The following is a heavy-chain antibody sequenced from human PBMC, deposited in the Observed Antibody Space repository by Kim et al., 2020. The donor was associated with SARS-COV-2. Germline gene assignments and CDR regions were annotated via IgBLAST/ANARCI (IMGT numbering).Heavy chain of an antibody. CDR1: GFTFSSYG. V-gene: IGHV3-30*18. Sequence: GGSLRLSCAASGFTFSSYGMHWVRQAPGKGLEWVALISYDESKKFYVDSVKGRFTISRDNSKNTVYLQMNSLRTEDTAVYCCAKSEAVGYSSTWPTYYFDAWGQGTLVAV. D-gene: IGHD6-13*01. J-gene: IGHJ4*02. CDR2: ISYDESKK. CDR3: AKSEAVGYSSTWPTYYFDA.